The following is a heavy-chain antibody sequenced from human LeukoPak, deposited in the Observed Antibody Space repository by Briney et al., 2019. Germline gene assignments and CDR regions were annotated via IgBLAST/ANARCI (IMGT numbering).Heavy chain of an antibody. D-gene: IGHD6-6*01. CDR1: GGSISSYY. CDR2: IYYSGST. J-gene: IGHJ6*03. CDR3: ARWSGSVTARNYYYYMDV. Sequence: PSETLSLTCTVSGGSISSYYWSWIRQPPGKGLEWIGYIYYSGSTNYNPSLKSRVTISVDTSKNQFSLNLSSVTAADTAVYYCARWSGSVTARNYYYYMDVWGEGTTVTVSS. V-gene: IGHV4-59*08.